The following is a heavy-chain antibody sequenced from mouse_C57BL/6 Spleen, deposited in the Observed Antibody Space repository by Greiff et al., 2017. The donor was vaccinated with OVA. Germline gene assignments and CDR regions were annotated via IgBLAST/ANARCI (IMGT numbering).Heavy chain of an antibody. CDR1: GYTFTSYT. V-gene: IGHV1-4*01. CDR2: INPSSGYT. Sequence: QVQLKQSGAELARPGASVKMSCKASGYTFTSYTMHWVKQRPGQGLEWIGYINPSSGYTKYNQKFKDKATLTADKSSSTAYMQLSSLTSEDSAVYYCAREPYDYDGNYYAMDYWGQGTSVTVSS. J-gene: IGHJ4*01. CDR3: AREPYDYDGNYYAMDY. D-gene: IGHD2-4*01.